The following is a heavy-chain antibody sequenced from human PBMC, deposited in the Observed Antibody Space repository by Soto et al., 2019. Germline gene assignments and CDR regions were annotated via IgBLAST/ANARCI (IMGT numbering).Heavy chain of an antibody. Sequence: EMQLVESGGGLVQPGGSLRLSCAASGFTFSTFWMHWVRQAPGKGLMWVSHIKSDGSSTSNADSVKGRFTISRDNAKNTLYLQMNSLRGEDTAVYYCVRDRDTYGSGMMDVWGLGTTVTVSS. CDR1: GFTFSTFW. CDR2: IKSDGSST. CDR3: VRDRDTYGSGMMDV. J-gene: IGHJ6*02. D-gene: IGHD3-10*01. V-gene: IGHV3-74*01.